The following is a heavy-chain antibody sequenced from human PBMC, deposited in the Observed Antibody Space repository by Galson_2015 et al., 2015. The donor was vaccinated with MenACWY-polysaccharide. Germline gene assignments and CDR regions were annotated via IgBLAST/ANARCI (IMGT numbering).Heavy chain of an antibody. Sequence: QVQLQESGPGLVKPSETLSLTCTVSGGSISSYYWNWIRQPPGKGLEWVGYINYSGSTNHNPSLKSRVTMSVDTSKNQFSLNLTSVTDADTAVYYCARDIAVAGQRRDFDLW. CDR2: INYSGST. D-gene: IGHD6-19*01. CDR1: GGSISSYY. J-gene: IGHJ2*01. CDR3: ARDIAVAGQRRDFDL. V-gene: IGHV4-59*01.